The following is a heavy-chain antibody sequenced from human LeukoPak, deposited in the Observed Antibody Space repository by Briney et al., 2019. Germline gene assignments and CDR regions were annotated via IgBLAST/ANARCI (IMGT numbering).Heavy chain of an antibody. CDR1: GGTFSSYA. V-gene: IGHV1-69*13. J-gene: IGHJ4*02. CDR2: IIPIFGTA. Sequence: SVKVSCKASGGTFSSYAISWVRQAPGQGLEWMGGIIPIFGTANYAQKFQGRVTITADDSTSTAYMELRSPRSEDTAVYYCARESAVQRLWYWGQGTLVTVSS. CDR3: ARESAVQRLWY. D-gene: IGHD1-1*01.